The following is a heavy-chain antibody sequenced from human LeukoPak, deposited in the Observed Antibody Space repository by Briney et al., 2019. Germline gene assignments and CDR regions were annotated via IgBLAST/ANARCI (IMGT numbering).Heavy chain of an antibody. CDR2: IYWDDDK. V-gene: IGHV2-5*02. CDR1: GFSLSTSGVG. CDR3: AHTPGPGEEFWSGYYYYYYYMDV. J-gene: IGHJ6*03. D-gene: IGHD3-3*01. Sequence: ESGPTLVKPTQTLTLTCTFSGFSLSTSGVGVGWIRQPPGKALEWLALIYWDDDKRYSPSLKSRLTITKDTSKNQVVLTMTNMDPVDTATYYCAHTPGPGEEFWSGYYYYYYYMDVWGKGTTVTVSS.